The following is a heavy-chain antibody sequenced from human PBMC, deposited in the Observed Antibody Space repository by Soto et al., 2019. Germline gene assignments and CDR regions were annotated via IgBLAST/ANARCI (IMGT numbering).Heavy chain of an antibody. CDR2: ISPMFHKA. CDR3: ARGKSPLVVPAAFHYYYGMDV. CDR1: GGTFGNFA. J-gene: IGHJ6*02. D-gene: IGHD2-2*01. V-gene: IGHV1-69*13. Sequence: SVKVSCKASGGTFGNFAINWLRQAPGQGLQWMGDISPMFHKANYEQTFQGRVPITADESTNTVYMKLSSLRSEDTALYYCARGKSPLVVPAAFHYYYGMDVWGQGTTVTVSS.